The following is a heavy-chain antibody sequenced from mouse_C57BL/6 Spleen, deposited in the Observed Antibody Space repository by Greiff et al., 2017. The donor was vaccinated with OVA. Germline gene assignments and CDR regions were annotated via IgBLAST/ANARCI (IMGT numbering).Heavy chain of an antibody. D-gene: IGHD3-2*02. CDR1: GFNIKDDY. CDR2: IDPENGDT. J-gene: IGHJ3*01. V-gene: IGHV14-4*01. Sequence: EVQLQQSGAELVRPGASVKLSCTASGFNIKDDYMHWVKQRPEQGLEWIGWIDPENGDTEYASKFQGKATITADTSSNTAYLQLSSLPSEDTAVYCCTAHSGPFAYWGQGTLVTVSA. CDR3: TAHSGPFAY.